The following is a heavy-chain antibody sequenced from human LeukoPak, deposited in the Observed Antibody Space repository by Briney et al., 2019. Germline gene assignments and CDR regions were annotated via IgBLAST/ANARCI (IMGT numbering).Heavy chain of an antibody. Sequence: GRSLRLSCAAPGFTFSSYGMHWVRQAPGKGLEWVAVISYDGSNKYYADSVKGRFTISRDNSKNTLYLQMNSLRAEDTAVYYCAKDLIWFGEPEYFDYWGQGTLVTVSS. V-gene: IGHV3-30*18. CDR2: ISYDGSNK. CDR3: AKDLIWFGEPEYFDY. CDR1: GFTFSSYG. J-gene: IGHJ4*02. D-gene: IGHD3-10*01.